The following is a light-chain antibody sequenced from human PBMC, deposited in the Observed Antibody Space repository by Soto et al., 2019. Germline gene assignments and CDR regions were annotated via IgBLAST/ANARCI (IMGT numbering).Light chain of an antibody. CDR1: QGIRND. CDR2: KAS. J-gene: IGKJ1*01. Sequence: AIQITQSPSSLSASVGDRVPLTCRASQGIRNDLGWYQQKPGKAPNLLIHKASHLESGVPSRFSGSGSGTEFTLTISSLQPGDFATYYCQHYNTYPWTFGQGTKVDI. CDR3: QHYNTYPWT. V-gene: IGKV1-6*01.